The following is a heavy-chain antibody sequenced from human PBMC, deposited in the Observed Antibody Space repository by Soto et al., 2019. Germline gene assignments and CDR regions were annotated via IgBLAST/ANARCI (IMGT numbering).Heavy chain of an antibody. D-gene: IGHD3-22*01. CDR2: ISGSGGST. V-gene: IGHV3-23*01. CDR3: ATSLSRITMIVVVITPFDY. CDR1: GFTFSSYA. Sequence: QAGGSLRLSCAASGFTFSSYAMSWVRQAPGKGLEWVSAISGSGGSTYYADSVKGRFTISRDNSKNTLYLQMNSLRAEDTAVYYCATSLSRITMIVVVITPFDYWGQGTLVTVSS. J-gene: IGHJ4*02.